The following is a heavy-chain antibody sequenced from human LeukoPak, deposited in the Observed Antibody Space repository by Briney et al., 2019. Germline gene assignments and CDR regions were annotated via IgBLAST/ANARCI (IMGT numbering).Heavy chain of an antibody. Sequence: GASVKVSCKASGYTFTSYGISWVRQAPGQGLEWMGWISAYNGNTNYAQKLQGRVTMATDTSTSTAYMELRSLRSDDTAVYYCARGPYCSGGSCYSVDYWGQGTLVTVSS. CDR2: ISAYNGNT. J-gene: IGHJ4*02. V-gene: IGHV1-18*01. CDR1: GYTFTSYG. D-gene: IGHD2-15*01. CDR3: ARGPYCSGGSCYSVDY.